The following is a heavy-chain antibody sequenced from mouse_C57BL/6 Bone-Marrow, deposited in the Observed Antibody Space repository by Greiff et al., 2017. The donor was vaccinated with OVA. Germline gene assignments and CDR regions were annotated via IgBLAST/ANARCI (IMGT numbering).Heavy chain of an antibody. CDR3: ASTVVVPYYAMDY. D-gene: IGHD1-1*01. Sequence: VQLQQSGAELAKPGASVKLSCKASGYTFTSYWMHWVKQRPGQGLEWIGYINPSSGYTKYNQKFKDKATLTADKFSSTAYMQLSSLTYEDSAVYYCASTVVVPYYAMDYWGQGTSVTVSS. CDR2: INPSSGYT. J-gene: IGHJ4*01. V-gene: IGHV1-7*01. CDR1: GYTFTSYW.